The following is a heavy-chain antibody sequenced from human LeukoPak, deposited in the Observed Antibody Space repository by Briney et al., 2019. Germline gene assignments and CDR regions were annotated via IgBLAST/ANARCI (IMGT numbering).Heavy chain of an antibody. J-gene: IGHJ6*03. CDR3: ARVGDGYNYFPYYYMDF. D-gene: IGHD5-24*01. CDR1: GGSISSGSYY. CDR2: IYTSGST. V-gene: IGHV4-61*02. Sequence: SETLSLTCTVSGGSISSGSYYWSWIRQPAGKGLEWIGRIYTSGSTNYNPSLKSRVTISVDTTNNQFSLRLSSVTAADTAIYYCARVGDGYNYFPYYYMDFWGKGTTVIVSS.